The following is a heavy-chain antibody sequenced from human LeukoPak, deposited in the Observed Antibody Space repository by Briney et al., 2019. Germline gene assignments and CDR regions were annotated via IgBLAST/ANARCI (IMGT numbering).Heavy chain of an antibody. Sequence: PSQTLSLTCTVSGGSISSGSYYWSWIRQPAGKGLEWIGRIYTSGSTNYNPSLKSRVTISVDTSKNQFSLKLSSVTAADTAVYYCAREVGSSSGHRFDYWGQGTLVTVSS. CDR2: IYTSGST. CDR3: AREVGSSSGHRFDY. V-gene: IGHV4-61*02. J-gene: IGHJ4*02. CDR1: GGSISSGSYY. D-gene: IGHD6-6*01.